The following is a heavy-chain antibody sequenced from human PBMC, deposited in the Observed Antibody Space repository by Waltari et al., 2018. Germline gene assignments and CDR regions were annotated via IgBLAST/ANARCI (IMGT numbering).Heavy chain of an antibody. D-gene: IGHD1-1*01. J-gene: IGHJ4*02. CDR3: ARGLHRTAWIVDY. Sequence: QVQLVQSGAEVKKPGASVKVSCMTSGYTLTSYGMHWVRQAPGQRIEWMGWINADNGDTQYSPKFQIRVTFTRDTFASTVYMELSSLTSEDTAVYYYARGLHRTAWIVDYWGQGTLVTVSS. CDR2: INADNGDT. CDR1: GYTLTSYG. V-gene: IGHV1-3*01.